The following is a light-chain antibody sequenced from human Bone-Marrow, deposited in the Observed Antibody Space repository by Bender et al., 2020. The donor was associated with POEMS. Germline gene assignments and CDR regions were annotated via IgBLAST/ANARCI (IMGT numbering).Light chain of an antibody. CDR3: SSYAGRNNVI. Sequence: QSVLTQPPSASGTPGQSVIISCSGTDSNFGGNNVNWYQHLPGTAPSLVVYSNYQRPSGVPDRFSGSKSGNTASLTVSGLQAEDEANYYCSSYAGRNNVIFGGGTKLTVL. J-gene: IGLJ2*01. V-gene: IGLV1-44*01. CDR2: SNY. CDR1: DSNFGGNN.